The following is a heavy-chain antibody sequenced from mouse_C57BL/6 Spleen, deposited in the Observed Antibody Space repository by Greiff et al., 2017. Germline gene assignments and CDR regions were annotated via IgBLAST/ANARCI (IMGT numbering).Heavy chain of an antibody. Sequence: VQLQQSGPELVKPGASVKISCKASGYSFTGYYMNWVKQSPEKSLEWIGEINPSTGGTTYNQKFKAKATLTVDKSSSTAYMQLKSLTSEDSAVYYCAREGTAQEDFDYWGQGTTLTVSS. CDR2: INPSTGGT. D-gene: IGHD3-2*02. CDR3: AREGTAQEDFDY. V-gene: IGHV1-42*01. CDR1: GYSFTGYY. J-gene: IGHJ2*01.